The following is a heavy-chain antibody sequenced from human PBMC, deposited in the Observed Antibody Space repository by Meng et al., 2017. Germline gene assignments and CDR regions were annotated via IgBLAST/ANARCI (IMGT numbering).Heavy chain of an antibody. D-gene: IGHD2-21*02. J-gene: IGHJ5*02. CDR2: INHNSGGT. V-gene: IGHV1-2*06. CDR1: GLTFTVDY. Sequence: VVQAGADVKKPRTSRELSTKASGLTFTVDYMARGRQTPVQGLEWMGRINHNSGGTNYAQKFNGRVTMTRDTSISTAYMELSRLRSDDTAVYYWARDLGGDSDPPWGQRPLVTVSS. CDR3: ARDLGGDSDPP.